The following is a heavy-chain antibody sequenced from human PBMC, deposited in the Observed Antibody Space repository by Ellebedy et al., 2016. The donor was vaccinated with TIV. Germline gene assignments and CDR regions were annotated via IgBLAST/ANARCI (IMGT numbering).Heavy chain of an antibody. CDR3: ARSLLIFTFDKCYFDL. J-gene: IGHJ2*01. D-gene: IGHD3/OR15-3a*01. CDR2: IFDSGST. Sequence: SETLSLTCTVSGGSISGSSYYWDWIRQPPGKGLEWIGNIFDSGSTYYNPSLKSRVTISVDTSKNQFSLKLSSVTAADTAVYYCARSLLIFTFDKCYFDLWGRGTLVTVSS. CDR1: GGSISGSSYY. V-gene: IGHV4-39*01.